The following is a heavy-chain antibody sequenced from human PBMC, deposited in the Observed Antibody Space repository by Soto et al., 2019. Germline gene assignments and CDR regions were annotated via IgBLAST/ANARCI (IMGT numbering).Heavy chain of an antibody. CDR1: GFTFSNAW. V-gene: IGHV3-15*01. Sequence: PGGSLRLSCAASGFTFSNAWMSWVRQAPGKGLEWVGRIKSKTGGGTTDYAAPVKGRFTISRDDSKNTLYLQMNSLKTEDTAVYYFTTQWLLDAFDIWGTGPMVTVS. J-gene: IGHJ3*02. CDR3: TTQWLLDAFDI. CDR2: IKSKTGGGTT. D-gene: IGHD6-19*01.